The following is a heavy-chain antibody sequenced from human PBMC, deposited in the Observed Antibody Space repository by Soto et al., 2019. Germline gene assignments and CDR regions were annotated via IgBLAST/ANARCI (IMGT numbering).Heavy chain of an antibody. CDR2: IIPMVGTA. Sequence: SVKVSCKASGGTFSSYTISWVRQAPGQGLEWMGGIIPMVGTANYAQKFQGRVTITADESTTTAYMELSSLRSEDTAVYYCVRADWLDPWGQGTQVTVSS. V-gene: IGHV1-69*13. CDR3: VRADWLDP. J-gene: IGHJ5*02. CDR1: GGTFSSYT.